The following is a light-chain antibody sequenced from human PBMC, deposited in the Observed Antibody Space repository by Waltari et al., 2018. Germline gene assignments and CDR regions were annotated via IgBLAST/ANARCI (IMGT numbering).Light chain of an antibody. V-gene: IGLV2-8*01. CDR3: SSYGGSDSYV. CDR2: EVR. CDR1: SRDVGAYDY. J-gene: IGLJ1*01. Sequence: QSALTQPPSASGSPGQSVTISCTGTSRDVGAYDYVSWYQQYPGNAPRLLIYEVRKRPSGGPDRFAGSKSGNTASLTVSGRQAEDEADYYCSSYGGSDSYVFGSGTKVTV.